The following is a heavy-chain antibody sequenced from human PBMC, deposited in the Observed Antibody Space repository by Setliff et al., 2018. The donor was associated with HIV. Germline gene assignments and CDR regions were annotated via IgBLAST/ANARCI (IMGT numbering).Heavy chain of an antibody. D-gene: IGHD4-17*01. CDR1: GYSFTSYW. J-gene: IGHJ4*02. CDR2: IDPSNSNT. Sequence: PGESLKISCKGSGYSFTSYWISWVRQMPGKGLEWMGRIDPSNSNTNYSPSFQGQVTISADKSISTAYLQWSSLEASDTAMYYCARGFYGDYYFDYWGQGTLVTVSS. CDR3: ARGFYGDYYFDY. V-gene: IGHV5-10-1*01.